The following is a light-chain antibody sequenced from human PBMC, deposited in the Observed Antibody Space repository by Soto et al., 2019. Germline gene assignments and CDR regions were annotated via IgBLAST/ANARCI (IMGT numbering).Light chain of an antibody. CDR3: ATWDDSLNGPV. J-gene: IGLJ3*02. CDR1: SSNIESKT. V-gene: IGLV1-44*01. Sequence: QAVVTQPPSASGTPGQRVTISCSGSSSNIESKTVNWYQHLPGTAPKLLIYSNNQRPSGVPDRFSGSTSDTSASLAISGLQSEDEADYYCATWDDSLNGPVFGGGTKLTVL. CDR2: SNN.